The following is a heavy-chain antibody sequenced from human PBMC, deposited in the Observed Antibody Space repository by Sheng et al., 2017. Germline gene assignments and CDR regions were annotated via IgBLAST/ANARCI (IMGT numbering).Heavy chain of an antibody. CDR3: ARLGKDDAFDI. CDR2: INHSGST. CDR1: GGSFSGYY. Sequence: QVQLQQWGAGLLKPSETLSLTCAVYGGSFSGYYWSWIRQPPGKGLEWIGEINHSGSTNYNPSLKSRVTISVDTSKNQFSLKLSSVTAADTAVYYCARLGKDDAFDIWGQGTMVTVSS. D-gene: IGHD6-13*01. V-gene: IGHV4-34*01. J-gene: IGHJ3*02.